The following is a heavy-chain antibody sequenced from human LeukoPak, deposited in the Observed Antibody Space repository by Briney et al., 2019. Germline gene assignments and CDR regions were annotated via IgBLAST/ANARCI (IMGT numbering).Heavy chain of an antibody. Sequence: SETLSLTCAVSGGSISSYYWSWIRQPPGKGLEWIGYIYTSGSTNYNPSLKSRVTISVDTSKNQFPLKLSSVTAADTAVYYCARSALGVVISASYYMDVWGKGTTVTVSS. CDR2: IYTSGST. CDR1: GGSISSYY. V-gene: IGHV4-4*09. D-gene: IGHD3-3*01. J-gene: IGHJ6*03. CDR3: ARSALGVVISASYYMDV.